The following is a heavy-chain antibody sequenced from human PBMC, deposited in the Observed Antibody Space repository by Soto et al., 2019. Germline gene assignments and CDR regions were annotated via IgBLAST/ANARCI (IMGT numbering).Heavy chain of an antibody. CDR2: IKSKTDGGTT. CDR3: TTREHIPVMYAFDI. J-gene: IGHJ3*02. CDR1: GFTFSNAW. D-gene: IGHD2-21*01. V-gene: IGHV3-15*01. Sequence: GGSLRLSCAASGFTFSNAWMSWVRQAPGKGLEWVGRIKSKTDGGTTDYAAPVKGRFTISRDDSKNTLYLQMNSLKTADTDVYYCTTREHIPVMYAFDIWGQGTMVTVSS.